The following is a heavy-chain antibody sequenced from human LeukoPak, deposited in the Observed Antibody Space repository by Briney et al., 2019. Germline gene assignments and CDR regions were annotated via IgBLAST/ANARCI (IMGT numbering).Heavy chain of an antibody. V-gene: IGHV1-46*01. CDR1: GYTFTSYY. Sequence: ASVKVSCKASGYTFTSYYMHWVRQAPGQGLEWMGTINPSGGSTGYAQKFQGRVTMTRDTSTSTVYMELSSLRSEDTAVYYCARTTVLYGMDVWGQGTTVTVSS. CDR2: INPSGGST. D-gene: IGHD2-8*02. CDR3: ARTTVLYGMDV. J-gene: IGHJ6*02.